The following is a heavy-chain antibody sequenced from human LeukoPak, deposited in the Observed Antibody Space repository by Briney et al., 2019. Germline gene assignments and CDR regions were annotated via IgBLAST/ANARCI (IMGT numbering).Heavy chain of an antibody. Sequence: PGGSLRLSCAASGFTFSSYEMNWVRQAPGKGLEWVSYISSSGSTIYYADSVKGRFTISRDNAKNSLYLQMNSLRAEDTAVYYCARRGGYDSYYYYYMDVWGKGTTVTVSS. CDR2: ISSSGSTI. J-gene: IGHJ6*03. D-gene: IGHD5-12*01. CDR1: GFTFSSYE. V-gene: IGHV3-48*03. CDR3: ARRGGYDSYYYYYMDV.